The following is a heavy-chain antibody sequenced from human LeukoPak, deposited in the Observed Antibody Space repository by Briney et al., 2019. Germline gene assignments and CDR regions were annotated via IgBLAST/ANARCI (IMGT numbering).Heavy chain of an antibody. J-gene: IGHJ4*02. V-gene: IGHV1-46*01. Sequence: APVKVSCKASGYTFTSYYMHWVRQAPGQGLEWMGIINPSGGSTSYAQKFQGRVTMTRDTSTSTVYMELSSLRSEDTAVYYCARDPFRVDTAMAYDYWGQGTLVTVSS. CDR1: GYTFTSYY. CDR2: INPSGGST. D-gene: IGHD5-18*01. CDR3: ARDPFRVDTAMAYDY.